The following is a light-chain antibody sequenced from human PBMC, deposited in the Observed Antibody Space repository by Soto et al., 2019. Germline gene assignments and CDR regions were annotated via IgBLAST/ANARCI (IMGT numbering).Light chain of an antibody. J-gene: IGKJ1*01. Sequence: DIQMIQSPYTLSGSVGDRVTSTCRASQTISSWLAWYQQKPGKATKLLIYKASTLKSGVPSRFSGSGSGTDFTLTISSLQPDDFATYYCQHHNSYSEAFGQGTKV. CDR3: QHHNSYSEA. CDR1: QTISSW. CDR2: KAS. V-gene: IGKV1-5*03.